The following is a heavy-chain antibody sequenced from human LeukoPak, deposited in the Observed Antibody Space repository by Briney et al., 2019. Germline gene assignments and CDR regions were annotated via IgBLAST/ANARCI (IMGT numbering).Heavy chain of an antibody. J-gene: IGHJ4*02. CDR1: GYTFTGYY. CDR2: INPSGGST. D-gene: IGHD1-20*01. CDR3: ARVTGTSRIFDY. Sequence: ASVKVSCKASGYTFTGYYMHWVRQAPGQGLEWMRIINPSGGSTSYAQKFQGRVTMTRDTSTSTVYMELSSLRSEDTAVYYCARVTGTSRIFDYWGQGTLVTVSS. V-gene: IGHV1-46*01.